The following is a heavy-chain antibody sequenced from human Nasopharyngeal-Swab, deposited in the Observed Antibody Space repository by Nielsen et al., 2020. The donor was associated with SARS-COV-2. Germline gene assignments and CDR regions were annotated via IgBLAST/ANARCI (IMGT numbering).Heavy chain of an antibody. CDR3: ARDRWELLEDYFDY. CDR1: GFTFSSYG. V-gene: IGHV3-30*03. D-gene: IGHD1-26*01. CDR2: ISYDGSNK. J-gene: IGHJ4*02. Sequence: GESLKISCAASGFTFSSYGMHWVRQAPGKGLEWVAVISYDGSNKYYADSVKGRFTISRDNSKNSLYLQMNSLRDEDTAVYYCARDRWELLEDYFDYWGQGTLVTVSS.